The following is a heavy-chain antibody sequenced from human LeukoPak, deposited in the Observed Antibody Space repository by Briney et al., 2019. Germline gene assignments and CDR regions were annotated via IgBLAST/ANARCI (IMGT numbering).Heavy chain of an antibody. Sequence: GSSVKVSCKASGGNFSSYAISWVRQAPGQGLEWMGGIIPIFGTANYAQKFQGRVTITADKSTSTAYMELSSLRSEDTAVYYCASVGRGTAGLGMDVWGKGTTVTVSS. CDR3: ASVGRGTAGLGMDV. V-gene: IGHV1-69*06. CDR1: GGNFSSYA. J-gene: IGHJ6*04. CDR2: IIPIFGTA. D-gene: IGHD1-1*01.